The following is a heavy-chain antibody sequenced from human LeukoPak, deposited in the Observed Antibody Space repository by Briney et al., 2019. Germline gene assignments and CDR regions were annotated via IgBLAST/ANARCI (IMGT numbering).Heavy chain of an antibody. CDR1: GFSVSSNY. Sequence: GGSLRLSCAASGFSVSSNYMNWVRQAPGKGPEWVSVIYSGGSTYYADSAKGRFTISRDNSKNTLYLQMNSLRAEDTAVYYCAKCRFLMTIRWLNYYYYMDVWGKGTTVTISS. J-gene: IGHJ6*03. CDR3: AKCRFLMTIRWLNYYYYMDV. CDR2: IYSGGST. D-gene: IGHD4/OR15-4a*01. V-gene: IGHV3-53*01.